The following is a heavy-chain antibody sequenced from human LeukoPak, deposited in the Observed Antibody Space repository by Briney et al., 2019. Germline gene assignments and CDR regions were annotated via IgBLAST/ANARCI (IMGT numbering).Heavy chain of an antibody. J-gene: IGHJ6*02. V-gene: IGHV1-24*01. D-gene: IGHD1-26*01. CDR2: FDPEDGET. Sequence: ASVKVSCKVSGYTLTELSMHWVRQAPGKGLEWMGGFDPEDGETIYAQKFQGRVTMTEDTSTDTAYMELSSLRSEDTAVYYCAKLIVGATTDHYYGMDVWGQGTTVTVSS. CDR1: GYTLTELS. CDR3: AKLIVGATTDHYYGMDV.